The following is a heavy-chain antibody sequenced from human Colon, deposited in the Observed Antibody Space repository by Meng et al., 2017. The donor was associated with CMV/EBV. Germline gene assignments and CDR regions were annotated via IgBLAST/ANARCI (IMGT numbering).Heavy chain of an antibody. Sequence: GESLKISCAASGFTFSSYGMNWVRQAPGKGLEWVSSITTASLYTYYADSVRGRFTISRDNDNSSVYLHMTTLRAEDTAVYYCARAGLRAVEATRSDYWGQGTLVTVSS. D-gene: IGHD6-19*01. CDR3: ARAGLRAVEATRSDY. CDR2: ITTASLYT. V-gene: IGHV3-21*01. J-gene: IGHJ4*02. CDR1: GFTFSSYG.